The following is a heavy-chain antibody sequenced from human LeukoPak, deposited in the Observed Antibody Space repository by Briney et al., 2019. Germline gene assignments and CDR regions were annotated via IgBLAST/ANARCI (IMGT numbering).Heavy chain of an antibody. CDR1: GGSFSGYY. J-gene: IGHJ4*02. CDR3: ARDGDVDTAMVFDY. D-gene: IGHD5-18*01. CDR2: INHSGST. V-gene: IGHV4-34*01. Sequence: SETQSLTCAVYGGSFSGYYWSWIRQPPGKGLEWIGEINHSGSTNYNPSLKSRVTISVDTSKNQFSLKLSSVTAADTAVYYCARDGDVDTAMVFDYWGQGTLVTVSS.